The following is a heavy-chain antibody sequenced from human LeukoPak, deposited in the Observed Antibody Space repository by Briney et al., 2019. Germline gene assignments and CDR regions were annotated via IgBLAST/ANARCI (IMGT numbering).Heavy chain of an antibody. Sequence: PGGSLRLSCAASGFTVSSNYMSWVRQAPGKGLEWVSVIYSGGSTYYADSVKGRFTISRDNSKNTLYLQMNSLRAEDTAVYYCARAAAGVGGAFDIWGQGTMVTVSS. CDR2: IYSGGST. CDR3: ARAAAGVGGAFDI. J-gene: IGHJ3*02. V-gene: IGHV3-53*05. D-gene: IGHD3-3*01. CDR1: GFTVSSNY.